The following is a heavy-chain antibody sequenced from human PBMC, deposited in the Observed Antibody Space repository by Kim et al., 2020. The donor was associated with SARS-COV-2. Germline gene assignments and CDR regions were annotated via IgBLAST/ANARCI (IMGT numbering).Heavy chain of an antibody. D-gene: IGHD3-16*01. Sequence: SETLSLTCTVSGGSISSSSYYWGWIRQPPGKGLEWIGSIYYSGSTYYNPSLKSRVTISVDTSKNQFSLKLSSVTAADTAVYYCARHQLWGSVDYWGQGTLVTVSS. V-gene: IGHV4-39*01. CDR1: GGSISSSSYY. J-gene: IGHJ4*02. CDR2: IYYSGST. CDR3: ARHQLWGSVDY.